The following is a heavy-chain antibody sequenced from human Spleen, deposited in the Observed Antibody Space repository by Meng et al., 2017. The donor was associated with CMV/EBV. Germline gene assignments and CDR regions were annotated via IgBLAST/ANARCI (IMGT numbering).Heavy chain of an antibody. D-gene: IGHD3-3*01. CDR1: GYTFTGYY. V-gene: IGHV1-2*02. CDR2: INPNSGDT. J-gene: IGHJ5*02. CDR3: ARSEFKTTIFGGVILPFDP. Sequence: ASVKVSCKASGYTFTGYYIHWVRQAPGQGLEWMGWINPNSGDTYYAQKIQGRATMTRDTSLSTAYMELSRVRSEDTAVYFRARSEFKTTIFGGVILPFDPWGQGTLVTVSS.